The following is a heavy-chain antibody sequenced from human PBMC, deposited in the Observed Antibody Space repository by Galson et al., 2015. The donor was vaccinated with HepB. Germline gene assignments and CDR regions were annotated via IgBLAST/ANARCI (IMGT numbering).Heavy chain of an antibody. D-gene: IGHD6-19*01. J-gene: IGHJ4*02. V-gene: IGHV3-23*01. CDR3: AKDPLGGWFSSHDY. Sequence: SLRLSCAASRFTFSSYAMSWVRQAPGKGLEWVSAISGVGGSTYSADSVKGRFTISRDKSKNTLYLQMNRLRAEDTAVYYCAKDPLGGWFSSHDYWGQGTLVTVSS. CDR1: RFTFSSYA. CDR2: ISGVGGST.